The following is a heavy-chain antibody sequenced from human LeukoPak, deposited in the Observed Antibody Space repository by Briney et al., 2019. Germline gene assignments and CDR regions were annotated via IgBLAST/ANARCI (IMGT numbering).Heavy chain of an antibody. Sequence: KSGGSPRLSCAASGFTFSMYAMHWVRQAPGKGLEYVSAISSDGGSTYYANSVKGRFTISRDNSKNTLYLQMGSLRAEDMAVYYCVNYGMDVWGQGTTVTVSS. CDR3: VNYGMDV. V-gene: IGHV3-64*01. J-gene: IGHJ6*02. CDR2: ISSDGGST. CDR1: GFTFSMYA.